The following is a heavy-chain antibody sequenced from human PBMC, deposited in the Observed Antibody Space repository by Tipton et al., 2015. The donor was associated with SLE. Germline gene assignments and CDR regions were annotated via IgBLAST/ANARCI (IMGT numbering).Heavy chain of an antibody. CDR2: INHRGST. V-gene: IGHV4-34*01. CDR1: GGVFTGYY. Sequence: TLSLTCAVYGGVFTGYYWTWIRQSPGKGLEWIGEINHRGSTNYNPSLKSRVSISVDTSKTLVSLKVYSVTAADTAVYFCARGYYDSSGYSYFDYWGQGTLVTVSS. CDR3: ARGYYDSSGYSYFDY. D-gene: IGHD3-22*01. J-gene: IGHJ4*02.